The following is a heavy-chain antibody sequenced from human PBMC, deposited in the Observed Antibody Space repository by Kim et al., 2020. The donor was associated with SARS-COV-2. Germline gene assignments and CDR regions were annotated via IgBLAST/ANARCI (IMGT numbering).Heavy chain of an antibody. D-gene: IGHD3-3*01. CDR3: ARGDSIFGVVTYYYYGMDV. J-gene: IGHJ6*02. Sequence: GQFTISRDNAKNTLYLQMNSLRAEDTAVYYGARGDSIFGVVTYYYYGMDVWGQGTTVTVSS. V-gene: IGHV3-74*01.